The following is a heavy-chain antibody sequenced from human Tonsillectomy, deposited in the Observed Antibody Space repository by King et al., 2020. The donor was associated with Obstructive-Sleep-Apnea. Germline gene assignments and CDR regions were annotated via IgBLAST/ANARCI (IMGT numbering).Heavy chain of an antibody. V-gene: IGHV3-48*04. J-gene: IGHJ6*02. CDR1: GFTFSSYS. Sequence: QLVQSGGGLVQPGGSLRLSCAASGFTFSSYSMNWVRQAPGKGLEWVSYISSSSSTIYYADSVKGRFTISRDNAKNSLYLQMNSLRAEDTAVYYCARGPLYGDYEPPYYYYGMDVWGQGTTVTVSS. D-gene: IGHD4-17*01. CDR2: ISSSSSTI. CDR3: ARGPLYGDYEPPYYYYGMDV.